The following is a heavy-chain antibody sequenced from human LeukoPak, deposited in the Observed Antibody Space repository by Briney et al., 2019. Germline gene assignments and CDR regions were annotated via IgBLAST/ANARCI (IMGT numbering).Heavy chain of an antibody. CDR3: AKDPMGSD. D-gene: IGHD3-10*01. V-gene: IGHV3-23*01. J-gene: IGHJ4*02. CDR1: GYPFSSYD. CDR2: FIGCGGRRYYGSGGST. Sequence: PGGSLRLSCGASGYPFSSYDMSWVRQARGKGLEGVSSFIGCGGRRYYGSGGSTCYADSVKGRFTISRDNSKNTLYLQMSSRRAEDTAVYYCAKDPMGSDGGQGTLVTVSS.